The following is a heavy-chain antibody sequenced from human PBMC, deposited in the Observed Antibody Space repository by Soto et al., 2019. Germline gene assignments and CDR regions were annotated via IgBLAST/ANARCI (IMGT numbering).Heavy chain of an antibody. J-gene: IGHJ3*02. V-gene: IGHV3-23*01. CDR3: AKAAAGFSADAFDI. CDR2: MSRSGGST. CDR1: VFPFTSDS. Sequence: PGGPRRLPGVSSVFPFTSDSISGVRQARGQGLEWVSAMSRSGGSTYYADSVKGRFTVSRDNSKNTLYLQMNSLRAEDTAVYYCAKAAAGFSADAFDIWGQGTMVTVSS. D-gene: IGHD6-13*01.